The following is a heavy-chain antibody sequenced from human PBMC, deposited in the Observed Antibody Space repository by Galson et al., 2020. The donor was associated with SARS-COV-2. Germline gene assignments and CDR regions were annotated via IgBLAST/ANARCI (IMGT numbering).Heavy chain of an antibody. J-gene: IGHJ5*02. CDR3: ARDQYDYIWGSYRLNWFDP. CDR2: INHSGST. V-gene: IGHV4-34*01. D-gene: IGHD3-16*02. Sequence: SETLSLTCAVYGGSFSGYYWSWIRQPPGTGLEWIGEINHSGSTNYNSSLKSRVTISVDTSKNQFSLKLSSVTAADTAVYCCARDQYDYIWGSYRLNWFDPWGQGTLVIVSS. CDR1: GGSFSGYY.